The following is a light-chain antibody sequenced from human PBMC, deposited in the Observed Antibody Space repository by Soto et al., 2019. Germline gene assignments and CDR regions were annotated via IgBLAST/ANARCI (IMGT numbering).Light chain of an antibody. CDR3: QQYSSHST. CDR2: QAS. J-gene: IGKJ1*01. Sequence: DIQMSLSASALSSSEGDRVTITCRASQSTSSYLAWYQQKPGQAPKLLIYQASSLENGVPSRFSGSGSGTEFSLTISSLQPDDFATYYCQQYSSHSTFGQGSKVDIK. V-gene: IGKV1-5*03. CDR1: QSTSSY.